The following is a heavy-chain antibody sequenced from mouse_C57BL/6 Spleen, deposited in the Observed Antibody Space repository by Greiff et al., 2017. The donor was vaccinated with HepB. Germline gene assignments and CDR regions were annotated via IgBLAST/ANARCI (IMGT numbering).Heavy chain of an antibody. V-gene: IGHV1-85*01. CDR1: GYTFTSYD. D-gene: IGHD1-1*01. J-gene: IGHJ3*01. Sequence: VKLQQSGPELVKPGASVKLSCKASGYTFTSYDINWVKQRPGQGLEWIGWIYPRDGSTKYNEKFKGKATLTVDTSSSTAYMELHSLTSEDSAVYFCAREEDYGSSLFAYWGQGTLVTVSA. CDR3: AREEDYGSSLFAY. CDR2: IYPRDGST.